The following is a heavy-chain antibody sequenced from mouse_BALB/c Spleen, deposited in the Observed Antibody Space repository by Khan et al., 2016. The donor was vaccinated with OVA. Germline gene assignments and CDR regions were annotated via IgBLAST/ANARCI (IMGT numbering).Heavy chain of an antibody. Sequence: EVELVESGGDLVKTGGSLKLSCAASGFTFSTYGMSWVRQTPDKRLEWVATISSGGHYTYYIDSVKGRFTISRDNAKNILYLQMTSLRSEETAMYYCARLAYYYNSEGFAYWGQGTLVTVSA. CDR2: ISSGGHYT. CDR3: ARLAYYYNSEGFAY. CDR1: GFTFSTYG. D-gene: IGHD1-1*01. V-gene: IGHV5-6*01. J-gene: IGHJ3*01.